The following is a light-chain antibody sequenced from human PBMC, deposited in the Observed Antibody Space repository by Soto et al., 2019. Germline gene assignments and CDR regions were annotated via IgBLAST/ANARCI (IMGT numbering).Light chain of an antibody. CDR3: SSYTSNVTPVV. CDR1: GSDVGAYNY. CDR2: EVT. J-gene: IGLJ2*01. Sequence: QSALTQPASVSGSPGQSITISCTGTGSDVGAYNYVSWYQQHPGKAPKLMIFEVTNRPSGVSNRFSGSKSGNTASLTISELQAEDEADYYCSSYTSNVTPVVFGGGTKVTGL. V-gene: IGLV2-14*01.